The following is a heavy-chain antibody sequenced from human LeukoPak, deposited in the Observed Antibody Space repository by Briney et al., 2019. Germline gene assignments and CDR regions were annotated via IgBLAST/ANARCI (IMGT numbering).Heavy chain of an antibody. J-gene: IGHJ4*02. Sequence: GGSLRLSCAASGFTFKNVGMHWVRQAPGKGLEWVTFIRSDKTKQYYIDSVKGRFTISRDNSKNILYLQMNNLRPEDTAVYFCAKGTSTSWSVDYWGQGNLVTVSS. V-gene: IGHV3-30*02. CDR1: GFTFKNVG. D-gene: IGHD6-13*01. CDR2: IRSDKTKQ. CDR3: AKGTSTSWSVDY.